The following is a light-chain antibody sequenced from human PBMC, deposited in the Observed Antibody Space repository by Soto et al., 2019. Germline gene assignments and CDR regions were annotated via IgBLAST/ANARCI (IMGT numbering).Light chain of an antibody. V-gene: IGKV1-39*01. J-gene: IGKJ4*01. CDR2: AAS. Sequence: IPMTQSPSSLSASVGDAVTITCRTSQDIHILLNWYQQKPGQAPKLLIYAASRLQGGVPSRFSGSGSGTDFTLTISSLQPEDFATYYCQQSYTNPLSFGGGTRVEI. CDR1: QDIHIL. CDR3: QQSYTNPLS.